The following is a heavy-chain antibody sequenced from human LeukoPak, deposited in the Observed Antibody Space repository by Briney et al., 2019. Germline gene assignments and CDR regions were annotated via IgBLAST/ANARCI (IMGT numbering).Heavy chain of an antibody. CDR3: ARKIVVVVAATAYYYYGRDV. J-gene: IGHJ6*04. CDR2: INPSGGST. D-gene: IGHD2-15*01. V-gene: IGHV1-46*01. Sequence: ASVKVSCKASGYTFTSYYMHWVRQAPGQGLEWMGLINPSGGSTSYAQKFQGRVTMTRDTSTSTVYMELSSLRSEDTAVYYCARKIVVVVAATAYYYYGRDVGGKGTTVTVS. CDR1: GYTFTSYY.